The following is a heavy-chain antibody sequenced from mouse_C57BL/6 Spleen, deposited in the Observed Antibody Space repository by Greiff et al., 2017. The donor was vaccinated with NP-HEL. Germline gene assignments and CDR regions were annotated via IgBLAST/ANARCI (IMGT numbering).Heavy chain of an antibody. J-gene: IGHJ2*01. CDR2: INYDGSST. Sequence: EVKVVESEGGLVQPGSSMKLSCTASGFTFSDYYMAWVRQVPEKGLEWVANINYDGSSTYYLDSLKSRFIISRDNAKNILYLQMSSLKSEDTATYYCAREANYGLDYWGQGTTLTVSS. D-gene: IGHD1-1*01. CDR1: GFTFSDYY. V-gene: IGHV5-16*01. CDR3: AREANYGLDY.